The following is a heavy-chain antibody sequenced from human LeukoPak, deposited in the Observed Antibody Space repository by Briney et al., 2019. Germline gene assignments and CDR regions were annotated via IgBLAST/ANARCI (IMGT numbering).Heavy chain of an antibody. CDR1: GGSFSGYY. J-gene: IGHJ6*02. Sequence: ETLSLTCAVYGGSFSGYYWSWIRQAPGKGLEWVANIKQDGSEKYYVDSVKGRFTISRDNAKNTLYLQMNSLRAEDTAVYYCAQGPYDSSGYLSYYYYGMDVWGQGTTVTVSS. D-gene: IGHD3-22*01. CDR2: IKQDGSEK. V-gene: IGHV3-7*03. CDR3: AQGPYDSSGYLSYYYYGMDV.